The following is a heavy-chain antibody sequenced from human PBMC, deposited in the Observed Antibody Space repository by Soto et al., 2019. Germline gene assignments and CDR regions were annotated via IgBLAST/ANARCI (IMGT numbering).Heavy chain of an antibody. CDR1: GGSISCSIYS. V-gene: IGHV4-39*01. D-gene: IGHD4-17*01. CDR2: IYYSGST. CDR3: ATLTTVTTYGAFDI. J-gene: IGHJ3*02. Sequence: SETLSLTCSVFGGSISCSIYSWGWISHPPGKGLEWIGSIYYSGSTYSNPSLKSRVTISVDTSKNQFSLKLSSVTAADTAVYYCATLTTVTTYGAFDIWGQGTMVTVSS.